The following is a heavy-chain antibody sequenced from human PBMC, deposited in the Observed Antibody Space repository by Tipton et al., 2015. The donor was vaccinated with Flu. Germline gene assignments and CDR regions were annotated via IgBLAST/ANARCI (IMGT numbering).Heavy chain of an antibody. J-gene: IGHJ4*02. CDR2: ISHSGRT. D-gene: IGHD3-10*01. CDR1: GDSLGSSYF. CDR3: ARSTYYYGSGTSDF. V-gene: IGHV4-38-2*01. Sequence: TLSLTCSVSGDSLGSSYFWGWIRQPPGKGLEWVGSISHSGRTYYKPSLKSRVTVSLDTFNNQFALNLRFVIAADTAVYYCARSTYYYGSGTSDFWGQGTLVTVSS.